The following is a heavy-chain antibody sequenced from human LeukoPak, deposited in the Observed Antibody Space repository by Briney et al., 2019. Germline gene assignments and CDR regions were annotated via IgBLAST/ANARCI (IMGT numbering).Heavy chain of an antibody. CDR1: GVTFSSHT. Sequence: GGSLRLSCGASGVTFSSHTMSWCRQAPGKGLEWVSGISGSGVNTYYANSVKGRFTISRDKFMNTLYLQMNRLRAEDTAVYYCARGRGLPVRPPNEAFLDYWGRGTLVTVSS. CDR2: ISGSGVNT. V-gene: IGHV3-23*01. J-gene: IGHJ4*02. CDR3: ARGRGLPVRPPNEAFLDY. D-gene: IGHD6-6*01.